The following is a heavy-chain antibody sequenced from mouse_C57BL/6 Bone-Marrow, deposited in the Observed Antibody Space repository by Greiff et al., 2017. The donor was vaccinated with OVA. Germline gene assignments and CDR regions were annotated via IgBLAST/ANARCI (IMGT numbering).Heavy chain of an antibody. CDR1: GYTFTNYW. J-gene: IGHJ2*01. CDR2: IYPGGGYT. CDR3: ARVTTVVGYFDY. D-gene: IGHD1-1*01. V-gene: IGHV1-63*01. Sequence: QVQLQQSGAELVRPGTSVKMSCKASGYTFTNYWRGWAKQRPGHGLEWIGDIYPGGGYTNYNEKFKGKATLTADKSSSTAYMQFSSLTSEDSAIYYCARVTTVVGYFDYWGQGTTLTVSS.